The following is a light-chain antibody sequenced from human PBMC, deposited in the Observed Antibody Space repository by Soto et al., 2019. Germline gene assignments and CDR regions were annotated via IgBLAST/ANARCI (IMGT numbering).Light chain of an antibody. V-gene: IGKV1-5*03. J-gene: IGKJ2*01. Sequence: DIQMTQSPSTLSASVGDRVTFTCRASQYISNWLAWYQQKRGKAPKLLIYTASTLESGVPSRFSGSASGTEFTITIRSLQPEVFATDYCQQYNSYPTNFGQGTKLESK. CDR2: TAS. CDR1: QYISNW. CDR3: QQYNSYPTN.